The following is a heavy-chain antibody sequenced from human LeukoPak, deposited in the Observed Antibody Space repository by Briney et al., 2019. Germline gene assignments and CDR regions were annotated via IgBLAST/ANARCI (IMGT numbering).Heavy chain of an antibody. CDR2: VNPNSGGT. V-gene: IGHV1-2*04. CDR3: ARGPLDVLRFPHGYYMDV. CDR1: GGTFSSYA. J-gene: IGHJ6*03. D-gene: IGHD3-3*01. Sequence: GASVKVSCKASGGTFSSYAISWVRQAPGQGLEWMGWVNPNSGGTNYAQKFQGWVTMTRDTSISTAYMELSRLRSDDTAVYYCARGPLDVLRFPHGYYMDVWGKGTTVTVSS.